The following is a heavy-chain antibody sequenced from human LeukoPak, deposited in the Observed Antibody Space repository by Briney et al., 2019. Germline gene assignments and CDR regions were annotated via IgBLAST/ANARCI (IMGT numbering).Heavy chain of an antibody. CDR1: GFSLTTTAMC. Sequence: SDPTLVNPTQTLTLTCSFSGFSLTTTAMCVTWIRQTPGKALEWLARIDWDDDKFFSPSLKTRLSISKDTSRNQVVLTMTNMDPVDTGTYYCARMTPDSPSFDYWGQGTLVTVSS. V-gene: IGHV2-70*17. CDR3: ARMTPDSPSFDY. D-gene: IGHD1-14*01. CDR2: IDWDDDK. J-gene: IGHJ4*02.